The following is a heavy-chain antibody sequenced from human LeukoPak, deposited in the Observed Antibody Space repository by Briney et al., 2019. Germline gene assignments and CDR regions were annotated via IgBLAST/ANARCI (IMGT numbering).Heavy chain of an antibody. Sequence: SETLSLTCTVSGGSISSYCWSRVRQPPGKGLEWNGYIYPSGSTDYNPSLKSRVTMSVDTSKNQLSMELRFLTAADTAVYYCATSHDVKTAPYDLWGQGTLVTVSS. V-gene: IGHV4-4*09. J-gene: IGHJ5*02. CDR1: GGSISSYC. D-gene: IGHD2-21*01. CDR2: IYPSGST. CDR3: ATSHDVKTAPYDL.